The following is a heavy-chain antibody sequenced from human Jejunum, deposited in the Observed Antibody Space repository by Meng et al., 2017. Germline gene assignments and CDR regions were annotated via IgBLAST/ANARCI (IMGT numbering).Heavy chain of an antibody. CDR3: ARHEVDFDN. J-gene: IGHJ4*02. V-gene: IGHV4-34*01. CDR1: GGSNRGYF. D-gene: IGHD1-26*01. Sequence: VQPHRWGAGLLNPSATRSLTCAVYGGSNRGYFGRWIRQAPGEGLEWVGEFTRGATTKYNPSLKSRVTISADTSKNQFSLTLSSVSAADTAVYYCARHEVDFDNWGQGTLVTVSS. CDR2: FTRGATT.